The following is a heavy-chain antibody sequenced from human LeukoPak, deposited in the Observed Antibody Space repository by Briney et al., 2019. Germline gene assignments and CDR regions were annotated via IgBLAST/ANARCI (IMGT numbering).Heavy chain of an antibody. Sequence: PGGSLRLSCAASGFTFSTSWMSWVRQSPEKWLEWVANVNPDGSAKYYVDSVKGRFTISRDNAKNSLYLQMNSLRPEDTAVYYCARDPHFGAVDYWGQGTLVTVSS. CDR3: ARDPHFGAVDY. D-gene: IGHD1-26*01. CDR2: VNPDGSAK. CDR1: GFTFSTSW. V-gene: IGHV3-7*01. J-gene: IGHJ4*02.